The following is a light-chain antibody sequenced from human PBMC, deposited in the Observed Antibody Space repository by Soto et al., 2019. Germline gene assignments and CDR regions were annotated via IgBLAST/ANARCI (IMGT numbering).Light chain of an antibody. Sequence: QSVLTQAPSASGTPGQTVTISCSGTNSNIGNNYVYWYHQLPGTAPRLLIYGNNQRPSGVPDRFSGSKSGNSAALAISGLRSEDEATYYCATWDGSLSGVVFGGGTKLTVL. J-gene: IGLJ2*01. CDR2: GNN. CDR3: ATWDGSLSGVV. CDR1: NSNIGNNY. V-gene: IGLV1-47*02.